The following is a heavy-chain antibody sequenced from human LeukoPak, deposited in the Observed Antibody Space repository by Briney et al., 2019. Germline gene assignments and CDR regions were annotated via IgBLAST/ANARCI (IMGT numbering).Heavy chain of an antibody. V-gene: IGHV1-18*01. CDR3: ARGYGYYGSGSYYH. CDR1: GYTFTSYG. J-gene: IGHJ5*02. Sequence: GASVKVSCKASGYTFTSYGISWVRQAPGQPLEWMGWISAYNGNTNYAQKLQGRVTMTTDTSTSTDYMELRRLRSDDTVVYYCARGYGYYGSGSYYHWGQGSLVTVSS. D-gene: IGHD3-10*01. CDR2: ISAYNGNT.